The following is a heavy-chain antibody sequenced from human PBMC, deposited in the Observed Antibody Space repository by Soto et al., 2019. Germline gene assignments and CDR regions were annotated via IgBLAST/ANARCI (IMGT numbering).Heavy chain of an antibody. CDR3: AASRSRPVYYGMDV. J-gene: IGHJ6*02. D-gene: IGHD6-6*01. CDR1: GYSVTSYW. Sequence: PGASLTLSCRGSGYSVTSYWSSWGRQMPGKGLEWMGRIDPSDSYTNYSPSFQGHVTISADKSISTAYLQWSSLKASDTAMYYCAASRSRPVYYGMDVWGQGTTVTVSS. V-gene: IGHV5-10-1*01. CDR2: IDPSDSYT.